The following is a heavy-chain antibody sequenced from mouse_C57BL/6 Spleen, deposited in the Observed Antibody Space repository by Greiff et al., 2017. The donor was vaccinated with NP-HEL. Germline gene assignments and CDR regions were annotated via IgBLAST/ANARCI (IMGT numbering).Heavy chain of an antibody. J-gene: IGHJ2*01. CDR1: GFTFSSYA. V-gene: IGHV5-4*01. CDR2: ISDGGSYT. CDR3: ARDDDYDAGGYYFDY. Sequence: DVMLVDSGGGLVKPGGSLKLSCAASGFTFSSYAMSWVRQTPEKRLEWVATISDGGSYTYYPDNVKGRFTIYRDNAKNNLYLQMSHLKSEDTAMYYCARDDDYDAGGYYFDYWGQGTTLTVSS. D-gene: IGHD2-4*01.